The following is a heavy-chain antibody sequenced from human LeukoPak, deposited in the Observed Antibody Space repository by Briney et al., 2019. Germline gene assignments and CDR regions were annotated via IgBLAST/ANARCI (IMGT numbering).Heavy chain of an antibody. D-gene: IGHD6-13*01. J-gene: IGHJ3*02. Sequence: GRSLRLSCAASGFTFDDYAMHWVRQAPGKGLEWVSGISWNSGSIGYADSVKGRFTISRDNAKNSLYLQMNSLRAEDTALYYCAKVLYSSSHDAFDIWGQGTMVTVSS. V-gene: IGHV3-9*01. CDR1: GFTFDDYA. CDR3: AKVLYSSSHDAFDI. CDR2: ISWNSGSI.